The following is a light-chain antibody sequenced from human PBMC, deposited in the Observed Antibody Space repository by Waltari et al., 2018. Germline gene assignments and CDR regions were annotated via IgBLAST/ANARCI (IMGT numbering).Light chain of an antibody. V-gene: IGLV2-8*01. CDR2: EVS. CDR1: SSDVGGYHY. J-gene: IGLJ3*02. Sequence: QSALTQPPSASGSPVQSVTISCTGTSSDVGGYHYVSCYQQHPGKAPKVMIYEVSKRPSGVPDRFSGSKSGNTASLTVSGVQAEDEADYYCSSYGGSNNLVFGGGTKLTVL. CDR3: SSYGGSNNLV.